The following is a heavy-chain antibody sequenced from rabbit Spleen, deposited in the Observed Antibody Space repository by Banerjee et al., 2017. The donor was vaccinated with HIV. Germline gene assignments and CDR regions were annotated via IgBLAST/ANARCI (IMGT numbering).Heavy chain of an antibody. Sequence: QEQLVESGGGLVQPGGSLKLSCKASGFDFSNYGVTWVRQAPGKGLEWIGYIDPIFGRTYYASWVNGRFTISSHNAHNTLYLQLNSLTAADTATYFCVRDLVYDDYSEKGYFNLWGPGTLVTVS. J-gene: IGHJ4*01. CDR3: VRDLVYDDYSEKGYFNL. D-gene: IGHD2-1*01. V-gene: IGHV1S47*01. CDR2: IDPIFGRT. CDR1: GFDFSNYG.